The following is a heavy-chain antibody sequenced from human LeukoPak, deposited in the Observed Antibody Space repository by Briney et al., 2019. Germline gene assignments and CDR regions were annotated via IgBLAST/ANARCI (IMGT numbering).Heavy chain of an antibody. V-gene: IGHV3-33*01. CDR2: IWYDGSNK. D-gene: IGHD3-10*01. CDR1: GFTFSSYG. Sequence: GGSLRLSCAASGFTFSSYGMHWVHQAPGKGLEWVAVIWYDGSNKYYADSVKGRFTISRDNSKNTLYLQMNSLRAEDTAVYYCARDLYYGSGNIDYWGQGTLVTVSS. J-gene: IGHJ4*02. CDR3: ARDLYYGSGNIDY.